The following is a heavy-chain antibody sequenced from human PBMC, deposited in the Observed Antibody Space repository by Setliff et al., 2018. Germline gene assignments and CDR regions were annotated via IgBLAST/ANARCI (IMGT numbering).Heavy chain of an antibody. Sequence: ASVKVSCKASGYTFTSYGISWVRQAPGQGLEWMGWISAYNGNTNYAQKLQGRVTMTTDTSTSTAYMELRSLRSDDTAVYYCARGQERDYNFWSGYYTYYYYGMDVWGQGTTVTVSS. D-gene: IGHD3-3*01. J-gene: IGHJ6*02. CDR2: ISAYNGNT. V-gene: IGHV1-18*01. CDR3: ARGQERDYNFWSGYYTYYYYGMDV. CDR1: GYTFTSYG.